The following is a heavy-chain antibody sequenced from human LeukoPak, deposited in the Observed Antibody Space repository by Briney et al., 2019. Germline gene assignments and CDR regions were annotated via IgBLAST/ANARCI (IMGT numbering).Heavy chain of an antibody. Sequence: PSETLSLTCTVSGGSISSYYWGWIRQPPGKGLEWIGSMYYSGSTFYNPSLKGRVTILVDTSKNQFSLKLSSVTAADTAVYYCARDYGSGRRYYYMDVWGKGTTVTVSS. D-gene: IGHD3-10*01. J-gene: IGHJ6*03. CDR3: ARDYGSGRRYYYMDV. V-gene: IGHV4-39*07. CDR1: GGSISSYY. CDR2: MYYSGST.